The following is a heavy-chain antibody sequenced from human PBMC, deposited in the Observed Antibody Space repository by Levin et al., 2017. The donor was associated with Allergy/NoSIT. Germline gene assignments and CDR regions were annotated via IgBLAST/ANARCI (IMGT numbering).Heavy chain of an antibody. V-gene: IGHV4-39*01. CDR2: IYYSGST. D-gene: IGHD5-12*01. CDR3: ARHGPSGYGWFDP. Sequence: PSETLSLTCTVSGGSISSSSYYWGWIRQPPGKGLEWIGSIYYSGSTYYNPSLKSRVTISVDTSKNQFSLKLSSVTAADTAVYYCARHGPSGYGWFDPWGQGTLVTVSS. J-gene: IGHJ5*02. CDR1: GGSISSSSYY.